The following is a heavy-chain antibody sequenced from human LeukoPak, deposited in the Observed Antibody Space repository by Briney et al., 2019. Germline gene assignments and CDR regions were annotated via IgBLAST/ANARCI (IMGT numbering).Heavy chain of an antibody. J-gene: IGHJ4*02. CDR2: INSDGGST. V-gene: IGHV3-74*01. Sequence: PGGSLRLSCAASGFTFSSYWMHWVRQAPGKGLVWVSRINSDGGSTSYAGSVKGRFTISRDNAKNTLYLQMNSLRAEDTAVYYCARGSWAMDTAMVPFDYWGQGTLVTVSS. CDR3: ARGSWAMDTAMVPFDY. CDR1: GFTFSSYW. D-gene: IGHD5-18*01.